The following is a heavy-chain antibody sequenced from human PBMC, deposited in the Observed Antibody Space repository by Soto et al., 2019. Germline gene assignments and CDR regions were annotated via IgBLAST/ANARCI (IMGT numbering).Heavy chain of an antibody. J-gene: IGHJ4*02. V-gene: IGHV1-69*08. CDR1: GGTFSSYT. CDR2: IITILGIA. D-gene: IGHD3-3*01. CDR3: ARDVVNYDFWSGYYLSVMGFDY. Sequence: QVQLVQSGAEVKKPGSSVKVSCKASGGTFSSYTISWVRQAPGQGLEWMGRIITILGIANYAQKFQDRVTITADKSTSTAYMELSSMRSEDTAVYYCARDVVNYDFWSGYYLSVMGFDYWGQGTLVTVSS.